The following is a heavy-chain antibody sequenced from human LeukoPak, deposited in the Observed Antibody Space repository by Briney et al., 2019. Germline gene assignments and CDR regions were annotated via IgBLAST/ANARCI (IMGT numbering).Heavy chain of an antibody. V-gene: IGHV1-24*01. CDR3: ATGPRVGASIFDY. D-gene: IGHD1-26*01. J-gene: IGHJ4*02. CDR1: GYTLTELS. CDR2: FDPEDGET. Sequence: ASVKVSCKVSGYTLTELSMHWERQAPGKGLEWMGGFDPEDGETIYAQKFQGRVTMTEDTSTDTAYMELSSLRSEDTAVYYCATGPRVGASIFDYWGQGTLVTVSS.